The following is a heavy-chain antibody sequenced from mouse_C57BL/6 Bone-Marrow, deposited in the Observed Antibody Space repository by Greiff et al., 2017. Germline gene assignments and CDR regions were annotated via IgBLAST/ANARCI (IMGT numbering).Heavy chain of an antibody. Sequence: VKLMESGAELVKPGASVKMSCKASGYTFTSYWITWVKQRTGQGLEWIGDIYPGSGSTNYNEKFKSKATLTVDTSSSTAYMQLSSLTSEDSAVYYCARPYYSNYWYFDVWGTGTTVTVSS. CDR1: GYTFTSYW. J-gene: IGHJ1*03. V-gene: IGHV1-55*01. D-gene: IGHD2-5*01. CDR3: ARPYYSNYWYFDV. CDR2: IYPGSGST.